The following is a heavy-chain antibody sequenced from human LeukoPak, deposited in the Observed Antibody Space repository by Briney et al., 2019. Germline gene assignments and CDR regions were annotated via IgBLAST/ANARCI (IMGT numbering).Heavy chain of an antibody. Sequence: ASMKVSCKASGYIFSDYYIHWVRQAPGQGLGWMGWINPNSGGTNHAEKFQGRVTMTRGTSISTAYMELSRLNSDDTAVYYCARALSNLRLYYFDSWGQGTLVTVSS. CDR2: INPNSGGT. CDR3: ARALSNLRLYYFDS. D-gene: IGHD4-11*01. V-gene: IGHV1-2*02. J-gene: IGHJ4*02. CDR1: GYIFSDYY.